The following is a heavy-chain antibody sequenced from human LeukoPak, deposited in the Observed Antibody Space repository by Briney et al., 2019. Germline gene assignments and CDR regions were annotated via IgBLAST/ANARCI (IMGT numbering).Heavy chain of an antibody. CDR3: ARDYIFHGSGSFFDY. CDR1: GYTFTGYY. V-gene: IGHV1-2*02. J-gene: IGHJ4*02. Sequence: ASVKVSCKASGYTFTGYYMHWVRQAPGQGLEWMGSINPNSGGTNYAQKFQGRVTMTRDTSITTAYMELSSLRSDDTAVYYCARDYIFHGSGSFFDYWGRGTQVTVSS. D-gene: IGHD3-10*01. CDR2: INPNSGGT.